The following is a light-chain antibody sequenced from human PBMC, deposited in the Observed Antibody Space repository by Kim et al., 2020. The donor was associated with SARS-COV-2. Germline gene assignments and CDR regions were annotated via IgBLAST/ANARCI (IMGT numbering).Light chain of an antibody. CDR2: GAS. CDR1: QSVSSSY. J-gene: IGKJ1*01. CDR3: QQYANSPRT. Sequence: SPGERATLSCRASQSVSSSYLAWLQQKPGQAPRLLIYGASSRATGIPDRFSGSGSGADFTLTISRLEPEDFAVYYCQQYANSPRTFGQGTKVEI. V-gene: IGKV3-20*01.